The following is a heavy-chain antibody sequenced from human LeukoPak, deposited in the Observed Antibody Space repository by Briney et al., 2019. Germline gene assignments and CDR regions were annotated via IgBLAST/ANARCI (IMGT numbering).Heavy chain of an antibody. V-gene: IGHV3-7*03. CDR1: PGITFSDYW. J-gene: IGHJ4*02. CDR3: VGGIGWQPDY. Sequence: PGGSLRLSCAASPGITFSDYWMSWVRQAPGKGLGWVAIIRQDGREKRDLDSVKGRFTISRDNAKSSVYLQINSLRAEDTAVYYCVGGIGWQPDYWGQGTLVTVSS. CDR2: IRQDGREK. D-gene: IGHD6-19*01.